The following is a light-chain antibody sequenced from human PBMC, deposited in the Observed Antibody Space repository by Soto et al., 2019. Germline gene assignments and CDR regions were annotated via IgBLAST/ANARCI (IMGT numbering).Light chain of an antibody. CDR2: DVS. CDR3: CSYAGSYTWV. V-gene: IGLV2-11*01. Sequence: QSVLTQPRSVSGSPGQSVTISCTGTSSDVGGYKYVSWYRQHPGKAPKLMIYDVSKRPSGVPDRFSGSKSGNTASLTSSGLQAEDEADYYCCSYAGSYTWVFVTGTKLTVL. J-gene: IGLJ1*01. CDR1: SSDVGGYKY.